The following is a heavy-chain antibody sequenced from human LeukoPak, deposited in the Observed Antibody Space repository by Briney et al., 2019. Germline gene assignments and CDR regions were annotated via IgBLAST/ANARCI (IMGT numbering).Heavy chain of an antibody. D-gene: IGHD6-13*01. J-gene: IGHJ6*02. CDR3: ARDTRSGSSWYFWNSDYYYGMDV. V-gene: IGHV1-46*01. Sequence: GASVKVSCKASGYTFTSYYMHWVRQAPGQGLEWMGLINPSGGSTSYAQKFQGRVTMTRDTSTSTVYMELSSLRSEDTAVYYCARDTRSGSSWYFWNSDYYYGMDVWGQGTTVTVSS. CDR1: GYTFTSYY. CDR2: INPSGGST.